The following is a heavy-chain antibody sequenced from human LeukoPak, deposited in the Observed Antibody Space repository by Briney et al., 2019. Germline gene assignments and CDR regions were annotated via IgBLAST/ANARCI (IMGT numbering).Heavy chain of an antibody. CDR3: ARGDSGWSHYFDY. CDR1: EYTFTGHY. CDR2: INPNSGGT. J-gene: IGHJ4*02. D-gene: IGHD6-19*01. V-gene: IGHV1-2*02. Sequence: ASVKVSCKAFEYTFTGHYLHWVRQAPGQGLEWMGWINPNSGGTSYAQKFQGRVTVTRDTSMSTAYMEVRRLKSDDTAVYYCARGDSGWSHYFDYWGQGTLVTVS.